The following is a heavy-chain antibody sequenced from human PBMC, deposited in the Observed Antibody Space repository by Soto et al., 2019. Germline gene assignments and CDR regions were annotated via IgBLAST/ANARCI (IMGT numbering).Heavy chain of an antibody. Sequence: GGSLGLSCAASGFTFSSYAMSWFRQGPGKGLERVSAISGSGGSTYYADSVKGRFTISRDNSKNTLYLQMNSLRAEDTAVYYCAKCWISSGWLYYFDYWGQGTLVTVSS. V-gene: IGHV3-23*01. CDR2: ISGSGGST. CDR1: GFTFSSYA. D-gene: IGHD6-19*01. CDR3: AKCWISSGWLYYFDY. J-gene: IGHJ4*02.